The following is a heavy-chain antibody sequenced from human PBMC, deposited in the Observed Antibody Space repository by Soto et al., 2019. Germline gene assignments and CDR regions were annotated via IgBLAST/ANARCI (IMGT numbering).Heavy chain of an antibody. J-gene: IGHJ4*02. CDR1: GYTFTGHY. CDR3: GRGRSGQIVVFY. V-gene: IGHV1-2*02. CDR2: IGPESGAT. Sequence: ASVKVSCKASGYTFTGHYIHWVRQTPEQGPEWMGEIGPESGATRYAQRFQGRVTMTRDMSITTVYMELNNLSPDDTAVYYCGRGRSGQIVVFYWGQGTPVTAPQ. D-gene: IGHD1-26*01.